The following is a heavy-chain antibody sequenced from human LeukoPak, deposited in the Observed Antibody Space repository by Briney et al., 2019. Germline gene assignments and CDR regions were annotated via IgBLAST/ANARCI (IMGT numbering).Heavy chain of an antibody. J-gene: IGHJ4*02. V-gene: IGHV1-2*02. CDR1: GYTFTGYY. CDR2: INPNSGGT. Sequence: GASVKVSCKASGYTFTGYYMHWVRQAPGQGLEWMGWINPNSGGTNYAQKFQGRVTMTRDTSISTAYMELSRLRSDDTAVYYCARGPYYYDSSGYYLPIEWVYWGQGTLVTVSS. CDR3: ARGPYYYDSSGYYLPIEWVY. D-gene: IGHD3-22*01.